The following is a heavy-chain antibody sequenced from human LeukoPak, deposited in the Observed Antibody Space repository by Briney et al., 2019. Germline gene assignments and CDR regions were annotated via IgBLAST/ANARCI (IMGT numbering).Heavy chain of an antibody. CDR1: GFTFSNYW. J-gene: IGHJ4*02. D-gene: IGHD3/OR15-3a*01. CDR2: INQDGSET. V-gene: IGHV3-7*01. CDR3: ARQTGSGLFILP. Sequence: GGSLRLSCTASGFTFSNYWMNWVRQAPGKGLEWVANINQDGSETYYGDSMRGRFTISRDNAKKSLYLQVTTLRAADTAVYYCARQTGSGLFILPGGQGTLVTVSS.